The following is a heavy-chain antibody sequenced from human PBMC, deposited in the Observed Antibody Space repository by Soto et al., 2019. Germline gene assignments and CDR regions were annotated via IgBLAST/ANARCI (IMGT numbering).Heavy chain of an antibody. J-gene: IGHJ3*02. CDR3: ARDSWEGRAFDI. D-gene: IGHD1-26*01. CDR2: IWYDGSNK. CDR1: GFTFSSYG. Sequence: GGSLRLSCAASGFTFSSYGMHWVRQAPGKGLEWVAVIWYDGSNKYYADSVKGRFTISRDNSKNTLYLQMNSLRAEDTAVYYCARDSWEGRAFDIWGQGTMVTVSS. V-gene: IGHV3-33*01.